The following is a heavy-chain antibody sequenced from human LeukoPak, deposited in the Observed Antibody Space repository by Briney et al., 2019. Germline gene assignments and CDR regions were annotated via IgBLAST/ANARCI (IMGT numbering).Heavy chain of an antibody. CDR3: AKDRYCGGGTCYWSYFDY. CDR1: GFTFRTYA. Sequence: PGGSLRLSCAASGFTFRTYAMSWVRQAPGKGLERVSAISGGGGSTYYADSVKGRFTISRDNSKNTLFLQMNSLRAEDTAVYYCAKDRYCGGGTCYWSYFDYWGQGTLVTVSS. J-gene: IGHJ4*02. CDR2: ISGGGGST. V-gene: IGHV3-23*01. D-gene: IGHD2-15*01.